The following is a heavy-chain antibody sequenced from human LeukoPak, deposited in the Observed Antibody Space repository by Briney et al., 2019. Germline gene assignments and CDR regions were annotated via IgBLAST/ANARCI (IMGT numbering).Heavy chain of an antibody. CDR1: GFTVSSNY. J-gene: IGHJ3*02. CDR2: IYSGGST. Sequence: PGGSLRLSCAASGFTVSSNYMSWVRQAPGKGLEWVSVIYSGGSTYYADSVKGRFTISRDNSKNTLYLQMNSLRAEDMAVYYCARDPSLDVGTPDAFDIWGQGTMVTVSS. D-gene: IGHD7-27*01. CDR3: ARDPSLDVGTPDAFDI. V-gene: IGHV3-53*01.